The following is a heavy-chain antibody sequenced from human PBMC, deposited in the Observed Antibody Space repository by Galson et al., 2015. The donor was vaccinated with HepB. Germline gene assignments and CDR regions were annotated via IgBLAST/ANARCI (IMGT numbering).Heavy chain of an antibody. V-gene: IGHV3-7*01. J-gene: IGHJ5*02. Sequence: SLRLSCAASGFTYNSYWMSWVRQAPGKGLEWVANIKEDGSEKYYVDSVKGRFTISRDNAKNSQFLQMNSLRVEDTAVYYCARGSKASGLDPWGQGTLVTVSS. CDR3: ARGSKASGLDP. CDR1: GFTYNSYW. D-gene: IGHD3-10*01. CDR2: IKEDGSEK.